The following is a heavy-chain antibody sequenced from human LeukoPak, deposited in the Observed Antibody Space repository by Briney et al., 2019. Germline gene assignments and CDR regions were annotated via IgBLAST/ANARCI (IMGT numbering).Heavy chain of an antibody. J-gene: IGHJ5*02. V-gene: IGHV3-30*18. CDR3: AKDVLGWFDP. CDR1: GFTFSSYG. Sequence: GRSLRLSCAASGFTFSSYGMHWVRQAPGKGLEWVAVISYDGSNKYYADSVKGRFTISRDNSKNTLCLQMNSLRAEDTAVYYCAKDVLGWFDPWGQGTLVTVSS. CDR2: ISYDGSNK. D-gene: IGHD6-6*01.